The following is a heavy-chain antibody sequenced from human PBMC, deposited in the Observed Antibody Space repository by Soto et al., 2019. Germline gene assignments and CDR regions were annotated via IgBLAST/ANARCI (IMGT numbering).Heavy chain of an antibody. CDR1: GFTFSSYA. D-gene: IGHD3-22*01. Sequence: QVQLVESGGAVVKPGRSLRLSCAASGFTFSSYAMHWFRQAPGKGLEWVAVISYDGSNKYYADSVKGRFTISRDNSKNTLYLQMNSLRAEDTAVYYCARDQGYYDSSGSLDAFDIWGQGTMVTVSS. CDR3: ARDQGYYDSSGSLDAFDI. V-gene: IGHV3-30-3*01. J-gene: IGHJ3*02. CDR2: ISYDGSNK.